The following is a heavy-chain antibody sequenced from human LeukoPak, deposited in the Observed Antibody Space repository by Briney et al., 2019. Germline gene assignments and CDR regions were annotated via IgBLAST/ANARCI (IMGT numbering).Heavy chain of an antibody. V-gene: IGHV1-18*01. D-gene: IGHD2-15*01. J-gene: IGHJ6*03. CDR2: ISAYNGNT. Sequence: ASVKVSCKASGGTFSSYAISWVRQAPGQGLEWMGWISAYNGNTNYARKLQGRVTMTTDTSTSTAYMELRSLRSDDTAVYYCARDTKGEGYYYMDVWGKGTTVTVSS. CDR1: GGTFSSYA. CDR3: ARDTKGEGYYYMDV.